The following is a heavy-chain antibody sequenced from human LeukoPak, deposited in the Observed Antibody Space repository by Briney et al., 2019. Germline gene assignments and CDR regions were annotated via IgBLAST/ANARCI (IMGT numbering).Heavy chain of an antibody. CDR1: GGSFSGYY. Sequence: PSETLSLTCAVYGGSFSGYYWSWIRQPPGKGLEWIGEINHSGSTNYNPSLKSRVTISVDTSKNQFSLKLSSVTAADTAVYYCARHVYYDYVWGSYRYGYYFDYWGQGTLVTVSS. CDR2: INHSGST. V-gene: IGHV4-34*01. D-gene: IGHD3-16*02. J-gene: IGHJ4*02. CDR3: ARHVYYDYVWGSYRYGYYFDY.